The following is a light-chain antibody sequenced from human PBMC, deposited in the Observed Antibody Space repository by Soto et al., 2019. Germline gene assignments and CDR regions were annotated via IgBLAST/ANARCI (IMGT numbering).Light chain of an antibody. CDR3: QSYDSSLSVV. Sequence: QSVLTQPPSVSGAPGQRVTISCTGSSSNIGAGYDVHWYQQLPGTGLKLLIYGNSNRPSGVPDRFSGSKSGTSASLAITGLQAEDEADYYCQSYDSSLSVVFGGGTKLTVL. V-gene: IGLV1-40*01. J-gene: IGLJ2*01. CDR2: GNS. CDR1: SSNIGAGYD.